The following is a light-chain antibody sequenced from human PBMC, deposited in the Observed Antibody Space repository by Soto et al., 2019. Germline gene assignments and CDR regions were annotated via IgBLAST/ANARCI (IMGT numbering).Light chain of an antibody. CDR2: DAS. CDR3: QQFNSYPLT. Sequence: AIQLTQSPSSLSASVGDRVAITCRASQGISSALAWYQQKPGKAPKLLIYDASSLESGVPSRFSGSGSGTEFTLTISSLQPEDFAAYYCQQFNSYPLTFGRGTKVEIK. V-gene: IGKV1-13*02. CDR1: QGISSA. J-gene: IGKJ4*01.